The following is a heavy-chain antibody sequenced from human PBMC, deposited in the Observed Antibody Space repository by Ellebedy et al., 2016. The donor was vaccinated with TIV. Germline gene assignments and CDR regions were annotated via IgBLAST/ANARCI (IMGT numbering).Heavy chain of an antibody. CDR1: GYTFTAYG. CDR2: INAGNGNT. V-gene: IGHV1-3*01. CDR3: ATEVIAAAAIQPNFDY. Sequence: ASVKVSCKASGYTFTAYGIHWVRQAPGQRLEWMGWINAGNGNTKYSQKFQGRVTITRDTSASTAYMELSGLRSEDTAVYYCATEVIAAAAIQPNFDYWGQGTLVTVSS. J-gene: IGHJ4*02. D-gene: IGHD2-2*02.